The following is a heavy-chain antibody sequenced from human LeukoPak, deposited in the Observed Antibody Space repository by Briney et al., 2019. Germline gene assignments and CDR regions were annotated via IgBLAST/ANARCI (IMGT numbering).Heavy chain of an antibody. D-gene: IGHD2-2*02. J-gene: IGHJ6*02. V-gene: IGHV3-23*01. CDR1: GFSFSRYA. Sequence: PGGSLRLSCAASGFSFSRYAMDWVRQAPGKGLEWVSDISDSGGSTYYADSVKGRFTISRDNAKNSLYLQMNSLRAEDTAVYYCARDLIVVVPAAIATHNYYYYGMDVWGQGTTVTVSS. CDR2: ISDSGGST. CDR3: ARDLIVVVPAAIATHNYYYYGMDV.